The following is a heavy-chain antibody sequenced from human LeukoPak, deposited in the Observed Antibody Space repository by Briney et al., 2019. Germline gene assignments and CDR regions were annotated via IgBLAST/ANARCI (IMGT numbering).Heavy chain of an antibody. CDR2: ICYSGST. D-gene: IGHD3-22*01. CDR3: ARDHWGDSSGSNWFDP. CDR1: GGSISSYY. V-gene: IGHV4-59*01. Sequence: SETLSLTCTVSGGSISSYYWSWIRQPPGKGLEWIGYICYSGSTNYNPSLKSRVTISVDTSKNQFSLKLSSVTAADTAVYYCARDHWGDSSGSNWFDPWGQGTLVTVSS. J-gene: IGHJ5*02.